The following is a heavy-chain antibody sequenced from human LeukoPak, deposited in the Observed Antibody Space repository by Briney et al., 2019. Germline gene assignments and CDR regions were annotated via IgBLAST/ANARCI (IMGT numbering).Heavy chain of an antibody. CDR1: GFTFNSYE. D-gene: IGHD3-22*01. Sequence: PGGSLRLSCGASGFTFNSYEMNWVRQAPGKGLEWVSYISSSGSTIYYADSVKGRFTISRDNAKNSLYLQMNSLRAEDTAVYYCASRYYYDSSGYRHWGQGTLVTVSS. J-gene: IGHJ1*01. CDR3: ASRYYYDSSGYRH. V-gene: IGHV3-48*03. CDR2: ISSSGSTI.